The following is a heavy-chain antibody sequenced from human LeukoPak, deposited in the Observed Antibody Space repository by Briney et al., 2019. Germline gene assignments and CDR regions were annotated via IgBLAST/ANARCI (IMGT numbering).Heavy chain of an antibody. CDR1: EMSFSAYY. Sequence: NPSETLSLTCAVSEMSFSAYYWNWIRQSPGKGLEWIVEINDGGSTKYTPSLEGRGTILIDTSKNQFSLKLTSVTAADTAVYYCARGFPPGSGSRGSPAFDVWGQGTMVTVSS. CDR2: INDGGST. V-gene: IGHV4-34*01. D-gene: IGHD6-19*01. J-gene: IGHJ3*01. CDR3: ARGFPPGSGSRGSPAFDV.